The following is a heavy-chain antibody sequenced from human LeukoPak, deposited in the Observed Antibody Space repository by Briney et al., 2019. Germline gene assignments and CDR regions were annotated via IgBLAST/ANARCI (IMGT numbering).Heavy chain of an antibody. CDR1: GGSISSSSYY. Sequence: PSETLSLTCTVSGGSISSSSYYWGWIRQPPGKGLEWIGSIYYSGSTYYNPSLKSRVTISVDTSKNQFSLKLSSVTAADTAVYYCARVCFWSGYLYYYYYYYMDVWGKGTTVTVSS. CDR3: ARVCFWSGYLYYYYYYYMDV. D-gene: IGHD3-3*01. V-gene: IGHV4-39*07. J-gene: IGHJ6*03. CDR2: IYYSGST.